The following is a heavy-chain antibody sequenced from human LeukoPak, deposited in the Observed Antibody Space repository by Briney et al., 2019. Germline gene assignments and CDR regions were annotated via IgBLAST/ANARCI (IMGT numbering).Heavy chain of an antibody. J-gene: IGHJ4*02. CDR3: SREDY. CDR2: IHPNSGGT. V-gene: IGHV1-2*02. CDR1: GYTFTAYY. Sequence: ASVKLSCKASGYTFTAYYLHWVRQAPGQGLEWVGWIHPNSGGTNYAQKFQGRVTMTRDTSITTVYMELSRLRSDDTAVYYCSREDYWGQGTLVTVSS.